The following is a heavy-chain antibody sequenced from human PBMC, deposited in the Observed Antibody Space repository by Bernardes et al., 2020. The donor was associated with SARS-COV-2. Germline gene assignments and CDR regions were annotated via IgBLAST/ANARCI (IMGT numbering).Heavy chain of an antibody. CDR2: ISFDGTNK. CDR3: ARDSGGEYYYDSSGFESAFDV. V-gene: IGHV3-30-3*01. J-gene: IGHJ3*01. Sequence: GGSLRLSCAASGLAFTGYVFHWIRQAPGKGLEWVGLISFDGTNKFYADSVKGRLTISRDNSMNSLYLEMNNLQTNDTAVYYCARDSGGEYYYDSSGFESAFDVWGRGTLVTVSP. CDR1: GLAFTGYV. D-gene: IGHD3-22*01.